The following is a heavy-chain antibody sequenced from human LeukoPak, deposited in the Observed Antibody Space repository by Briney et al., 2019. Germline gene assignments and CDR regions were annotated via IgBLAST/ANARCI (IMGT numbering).Heavy chain of an antibody. Sequence: GSLKVSCKASGYTFTNYLLHWVRQAPGQGLEWVGRIIPGGGSTTYAQKLRDRVTMTRDTSTSTVYMELSSLRSEDTAVYHCVREESGGYFDYWGLGTLVTVSS. CDR1: GYTFTNYL. V-gene: IGHV1-46*01. J-gene: IGHJ4*02. CDR3: VREESGGYFDY. CDR2: IIPGGGST. D-gene: IGHD2-8*02.